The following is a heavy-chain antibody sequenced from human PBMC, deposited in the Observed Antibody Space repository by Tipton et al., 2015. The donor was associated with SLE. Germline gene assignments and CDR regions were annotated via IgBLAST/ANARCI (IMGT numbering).Heavy chain of an antibody. CDR2: IIPIFGTA. D-gene: IGHD3-10*01. J-gene: IGHJ4*02. CDR1: GGTFSSYA. Sequence: QSGAEVKKPGSSVKVSCKASGGTFSSYAISWVRQAPGQGLEWMGGIIPIFGTANYAQKFQGRVTITTDESTSTAYMELSSLRSEDTAVYYCTMPMGVRGVIWYFDYWGQGTLVTVSS. V-gene: IGHV1-69*05. CDR3: TMPMGVRGVIWYFDY.